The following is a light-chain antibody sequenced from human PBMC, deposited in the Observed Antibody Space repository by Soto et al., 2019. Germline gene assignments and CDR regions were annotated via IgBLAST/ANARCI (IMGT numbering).Light chain of an antibody. CDR3: QQRHMWPIT. V-gene: IGKV3-11*01. Sequence: ELVLTQSPATLSLSPGERATLSCRASQSVSGSLAWYQQKPGQAPRLLIYDASNRATGIPARFSGSGSGTDFTLTISSLEPEDSAVYYCQQRHMWPITFGQGTRLEIK. CDR2: DAS. CDR1: QSVSGS. J-gene: IGKJ5*01.